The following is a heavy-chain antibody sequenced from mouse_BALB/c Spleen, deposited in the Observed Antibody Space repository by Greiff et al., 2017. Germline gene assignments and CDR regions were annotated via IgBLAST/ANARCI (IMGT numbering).Heavy chain of an antibody. CDR3: AREDYYGSRGY. D-gene: IGHD1-1*01. CDR1: GYTFTSYY. Sequence: VKLVESGPELVKPGASVKMSCKASGYTFTSYYIHWVKQRPGQGLEWIGWIYPGDGSTKYNEKFKGKTTLTADKSSSTAYMLLSSLTSEDSAIDFCAREDYYGSRGYWGQGTTLTVSS. CDR2: IYPGDGST. V-gene: IGHV1S56*01. J-gene: IGHJ2*01.